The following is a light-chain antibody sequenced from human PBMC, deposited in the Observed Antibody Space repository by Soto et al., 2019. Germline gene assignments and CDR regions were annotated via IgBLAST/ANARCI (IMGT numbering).Light chain of an antibody. CDR1: QSISSY. J-gene: IGKJ4*01. V-gene: IGKV1-39*01. CDR3: QQSYSTSPLT. CDR2: AAS. Sequence: DIQMTPSPSSLSASVGDRVTITCRASQSISSYLNWYQQKPGKAPKLLIYAASSLQSGVPSRFIGSGSGTDFTLTISSLQPEDFATYYCQQSYSTSPLTVGGGTKGEIK.